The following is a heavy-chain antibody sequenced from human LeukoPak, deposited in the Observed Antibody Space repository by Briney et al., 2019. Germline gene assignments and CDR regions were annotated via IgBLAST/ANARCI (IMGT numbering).Heavy chain of an antibody. Sequence: PGGSLRLSCAVSGFTFSDYWMTWVRQAPGRGLEWVANIKEDGSDKQYVDSVQGRFTISRDNAKRSLYLQMNSLRGDDTAVYYCVRGPLIGAAGMTWGQGTLVTVSS. CDR1: GFTFSDYW. V-gene: IGHV3-7*01. J-gene: IGHJ5*02. CDR3: VRGPLIGAAGMT. D-gene: IGHD6-13*01. CDR2: IKEDGSDK.